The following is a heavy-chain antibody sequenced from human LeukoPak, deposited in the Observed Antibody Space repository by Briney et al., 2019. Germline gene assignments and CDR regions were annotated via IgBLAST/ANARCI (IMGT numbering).Heavy chain of an antibody. Sequence: GGSLRLSCTSSELTFTSQWMHWVRQAPGKGLEWVSRINTDGRSITYADSVKGRFTISRDDAKNTLYLYMNTLRAEDTAVYFCVGGDTFRGFDIWGQGTTVIVSS. J-gene: IGHJ3*02. CDR2: INTDGRSI. D-gene: IGHD1-26*01. CDR1: ELTFTSQW. V-gene: IGHV3-74*03. CDR3: VGGDTFRGFDI.